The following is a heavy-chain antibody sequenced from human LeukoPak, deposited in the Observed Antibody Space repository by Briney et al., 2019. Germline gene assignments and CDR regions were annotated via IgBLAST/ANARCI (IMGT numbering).Heavy chain of an antibody. CDR3: AKDTMAPYDFWSGYDGMTYFDY. Sequence: PGGSLRLSCAASGFTFSSYGMHWVRQAPGKGLEWVAFIRYDGSNKYYADSVKGRFTISRDNSKNTLYLQMNSLRAEDTAVYYCAKDTMAPYDFWSGYDGMTYFDYWGQGTLVTVSS. D-gene: IGHD3-3*01. CDR2: IRYDGSNK. V-gene: IGHV3-30*02. J-gene: IGHJ4*02. CDR1: GFTFSSYG.